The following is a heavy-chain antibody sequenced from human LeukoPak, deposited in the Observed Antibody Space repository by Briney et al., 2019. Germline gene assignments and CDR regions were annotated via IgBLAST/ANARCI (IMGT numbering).Heavy chain of an antibody. CDR1: GGSISSYY. CDR2: IYTSGST. CDR3: ASTNPHCSGGSCYGPDAFDI. J-gene: IGHJ3*02. D-gene: IGHD2-15*01. V-gene: IGHV4-4*07. Sequence: PSETLSLTCTVSGGSISSYYWSWIRQPAGKGLEWIGRIYTSGSTNYNPSLKSRVTMSVDTSKNQFSLKLSSVTAADTAVYYCASTNPHCSGGSCYGPDAFDIWGQGTMVTVSS.